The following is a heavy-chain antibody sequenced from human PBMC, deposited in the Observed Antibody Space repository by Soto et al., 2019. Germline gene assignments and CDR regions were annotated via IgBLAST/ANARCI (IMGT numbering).Heavy chain of an antibody. CDR1: GGSISSGGYY. J-gene: IGHJ5*02. CDR3: ARSVFP. V-gene: IGHV4-31*03. CDR2: IFYIGST. Sequence: QVQLQESGPGLVKPSQTLSLTCTVSGGSISSGGYYWNWIRQHPGKGLEWIGYIFYIGSTYYNPSLKSRATISVDTSNNQLSLKLTSVTAADTAVYYCARSVFPWGQGTLVTVSS.